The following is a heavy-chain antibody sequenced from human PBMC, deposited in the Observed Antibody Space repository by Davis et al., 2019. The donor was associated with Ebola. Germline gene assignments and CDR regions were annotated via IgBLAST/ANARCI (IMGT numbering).Heavy chain of an antibody. CDR3: ARDSRSYSFDY. Sequence: GESLKISCAASGFSFSDHYMDWFRQAPGTGLEWVGRIRSKSASYTTEYAASVKGRFTVSRDDSQNSLYLQMNSLKSEDTAVYFCARDSRSYSFDYWGQGTLVTVSS. J-gene: IGHJ4*02. V-gene: IGHV3-72*01. CDR1: GFSFSDHY. CDR2: IRSKSASYTT. D-gene: IGHD1-26*01.